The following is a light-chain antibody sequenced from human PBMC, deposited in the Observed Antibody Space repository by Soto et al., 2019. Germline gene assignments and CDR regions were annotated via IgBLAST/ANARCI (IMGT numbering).Light chain of an antibody. V-gene: IGKV3-15*01. CDR3: QQYNTWPPIT. J-gene: IGKJ5*01. Sequence: DIVLTQSPATLSLSPGDRVTLSCRASQTVGRYLSWYQHSPGQGPRLLVYDASTRATGLPARFSGSGSGTDFTLTISSLQSEDFAVYYCQQYNTWPPITFGQGTRLEIK. CDR2: DAS. CDR1: QTVGRY.